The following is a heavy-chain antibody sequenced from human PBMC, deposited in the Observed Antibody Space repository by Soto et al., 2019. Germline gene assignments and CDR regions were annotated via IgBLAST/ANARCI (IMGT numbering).Heavy chain of an antibody. D-gene: IGHD3-16*01. CDR2: IYYSGGT. Sequence: PSETLSLTCTVSGGSISRGYYYWSWKRQPPGKGLVWIGYIYYSGGTYYNPSLKSRVTISVDTSKNQFTLKLSSVNATDTAVYYCVRVAQLGRDDYWGQGTLVTVSS. CDR3: VRVAQLGRDDY. CDR1: GGSISRGYYY. V-gene: IGHV4-30-4*01. J-gene: IGHJ4*02.